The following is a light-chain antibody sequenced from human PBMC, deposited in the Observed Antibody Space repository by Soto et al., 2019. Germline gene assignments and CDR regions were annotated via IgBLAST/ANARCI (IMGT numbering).Light chain of an antibody. J-gene: IGKJ5*01. CDR1: QRVSSSY. Sequence: ESVMRMSPGIMTLFQGERAALSCSASQRVSSSYLAWYQQKPGQAPRLLIYGASSRATGIPDRFSGSGSGTDFTLFISRLEPEEFSGFYCQQYGTSPSTLGHGTRLV. CDR3: QQYGTSPST. CDR2: GAS. V-gene: IGKV3-20*01.